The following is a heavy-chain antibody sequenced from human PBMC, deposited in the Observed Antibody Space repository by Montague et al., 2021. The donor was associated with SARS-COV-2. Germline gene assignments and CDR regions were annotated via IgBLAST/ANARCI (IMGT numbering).Heavy chain of an antibody. D-gene: IGHD6-13*01. V-gene: IGHV4/OR15-8*02. J-gene: IGHJ4*02. CDR3: ARDFVAAVPDRFDS. CDR1: GGFISSGNW. Sequence: SETLSLTYAVSGGFISSGNWWSWARQPPGKGLEWIGEIFHSGAASYNPSLKSRLTISMDKSKNEFSLRLNSVTAADTAMYYCARDFVAAVPDRFDSWGQGVLVTVS. CDR2: IFHSGAA.